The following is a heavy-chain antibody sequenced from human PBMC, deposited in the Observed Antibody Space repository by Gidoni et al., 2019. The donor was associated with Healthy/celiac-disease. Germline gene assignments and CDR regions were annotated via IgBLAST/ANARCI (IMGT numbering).Heavy chain of an antibody. D-gene: IGHD2-21*01. Sequence: QVQLVQSGAEVKKPGSSVTFSCNASRGTFSSYAISWVLQAPGQGLAWMGRSIPILGIANYEQKFQGRVTITADKSTSTAYMELSSLRSEDTAVYYCARDILVVVVNVSGSAFDIWGQGTMVTVSS. J-gene: IGHJ3*02. CDR1: RGTFSSYA. CDR2: SIPILGIA. CDR3: ARDILVVVVNVSGSAFDI. V-gene: IGHV1-69*04.